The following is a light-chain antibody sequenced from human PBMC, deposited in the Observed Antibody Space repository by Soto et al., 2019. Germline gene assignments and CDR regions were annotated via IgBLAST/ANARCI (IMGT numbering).Light chain of an antibody. CDR3: GKWDSSLSRGV. CDR2: DND. V-gene: IGLV1-51*01. Sequence: QSVLTQPPSVSAAPGQRVTISCSGSSSDIGKNFVSWYQHLPGTGPKLLIYDNDMRPSGIPDRFSASKSGTSATLGITGLQTGDEADYYCGKWDSSLSRGVFGGGTKLTVL. CDR1: SSDIGKNF. J-gene: IGLJ3*02.